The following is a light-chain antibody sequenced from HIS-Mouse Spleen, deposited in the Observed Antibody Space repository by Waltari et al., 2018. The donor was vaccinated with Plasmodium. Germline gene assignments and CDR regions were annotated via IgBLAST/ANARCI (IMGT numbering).Light chain of an antibody. CDR2: GAS. J-gene: IGKJ3*01. V-gene: IGKV3-15*01. CDR3: QQYNNWSFT. CDR1: LSVSSN. Sequence: EIVMTQSLATLSVTPGQRTTLSGRASLSVSSNLAWYQQKPGQAPRLLIYGASTRATGIPARFSGSGSGTEFTLTISSLQSEDFAVYYCQQYNNWSFTFGPGTKVDIK.